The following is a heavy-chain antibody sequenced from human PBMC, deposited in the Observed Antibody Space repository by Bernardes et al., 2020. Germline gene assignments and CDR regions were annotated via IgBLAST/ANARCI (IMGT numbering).Heavy chain of an antibody. CDR2: INQDGSEK. J-gene: IGHJ4*02. CDR1: GFTFSTSC. Sequence: GGSLRLSCAASGFTFSTSCMSWVRQAPGKGLEWVAHINQDGSEKYYVDSVKGRFTISRDNAKKSLYLQMNSLRVEDSTVYYCARGHWGRDYWGQGTLVTVSS. CDR3: ARGHWGRDY. D-gene: IGHD7-27*01. V-gene: IGHV3-7*03.